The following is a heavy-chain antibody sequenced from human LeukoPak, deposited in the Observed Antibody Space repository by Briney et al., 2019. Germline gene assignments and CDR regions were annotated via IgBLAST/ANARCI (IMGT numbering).Heavy chain of an antibody. CDR3: AREGSSASGQDWYAFDI. CDR1: GFTFRDYY. J-gene: IGHJ3*02. Sequence: ASVRVSCKASGFTFRDYYVQWVRQVPGQGLEWVGWMYFNSGATRYAPKFQGRVTLTGDTSINTVYMELVSLGSDATAMYYCAREGSSASGQDWYAFDIWGQETMVTVSS. D-gene: IGHD5-12*01. V-gene: IGHV1-2*02. CDR2: MYFNSGAT.